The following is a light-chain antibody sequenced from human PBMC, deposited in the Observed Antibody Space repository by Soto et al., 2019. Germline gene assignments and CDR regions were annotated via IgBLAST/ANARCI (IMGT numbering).Light chain of an antibody. CDR2: AAS. CDR1: QSIISY. J-gene: IGKJ5*01. CDR3: QQTFSAPSIT. Sequence: DIQMTQSPSSLSASVGDRVTITCRASQSIISYLNWYQEKPWKAPKLLIYAASTLQSGVPSRFSGSRSGTDFTLTISSLHPEDVATYYCQQTFSAPSITFGQGTRLEIK. V-gene: IGKV1-39*01.